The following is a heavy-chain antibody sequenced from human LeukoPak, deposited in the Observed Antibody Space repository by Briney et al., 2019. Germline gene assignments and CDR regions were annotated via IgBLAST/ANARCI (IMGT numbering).Heavy chain of an antibody. CDR2: IRYDGSNK. J-gene: IGHJ4*02. Sequence: GGSLRLSCAASGFTFSSYGMHWVRQAPGKGLEWVAFIRYDGSNKYYADSVKGRFTISRDNSKNTLYLQMNSLRAEDTAVYYCAKPSGSYYGHFDYWGQGTLVTVSS. CDR3: AKPSGSYYGHFDY. CDR1: GFTFSSYG. V-gene: IGHV3-30*02. D-gene: IGHD1-26*01.